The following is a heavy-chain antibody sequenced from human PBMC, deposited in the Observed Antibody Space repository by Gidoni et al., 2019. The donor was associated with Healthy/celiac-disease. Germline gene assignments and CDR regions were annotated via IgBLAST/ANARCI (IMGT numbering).Heavy chain of an antibody. CDR3: ARDQRPPPAYYDSSGYYAYNWFDP. Sequence: QVQLQDSGPGLVKPSGTLSLTCAVSGGSISSSYCWSWVRQPPGKRREWIGELYPSASTNSNPSLKSRVTISVDKSKNQFSLKLSSVTAADTAVYYCARDQRPPPAYYDSSGYYAYNWFDPWGQGTLVTVSS. CDR1: GGSISSSYC. CDR2: LYPSAST. J-gene: IGHJ5*02. D-gene: IGHD3-22*01. V-gene: IGHV4-4*02.